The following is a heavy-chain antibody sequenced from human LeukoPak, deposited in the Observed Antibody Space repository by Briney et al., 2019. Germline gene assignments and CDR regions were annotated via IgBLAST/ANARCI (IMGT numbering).Heavy chain of an antibody. CDR2: IYYSGST. CDR1: GGSVSSGSYY. J-gene: IGHJ5*02. CDR3: ARVGVGYDFWSGYYPKYNWFDP. V-gene: IGHV4-61*01. Sequence: PSETLSLTCTVSGGSVSSGSYYWSWIRQPPGKGLEWIGYIYYSGSTNYNPSLKSRVTISVDTSKNQFSLKLSSVTAADTAVYYCARVGVGYDFWSGYYPKYNWFDPWGQGTLVTVSS. D-gene: IGHD3-3*01.